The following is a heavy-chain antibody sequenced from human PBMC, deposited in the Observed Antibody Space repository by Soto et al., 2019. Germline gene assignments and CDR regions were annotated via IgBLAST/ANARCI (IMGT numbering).Heavy chain of an antibody. D-gene: IGHD3-10*01. V-gene: IGHV3-23*01. CDR2: ISGGGETT. J-gene: IGHJ4*02. CDR1: GFTFSSYA. Sequence: EVQLLESGGGLVQPGGSLRLSCAASGFTFSSYAMWWVRQAPGKGLECVSAISGGGETTYYADSVKGRFTISRENSKNTLYLQMNSLRAEDTAVYYCAFNSGSGSYYFAYWGQGTLVTVSS. CDR3: AFNSGSGSYYFAY.